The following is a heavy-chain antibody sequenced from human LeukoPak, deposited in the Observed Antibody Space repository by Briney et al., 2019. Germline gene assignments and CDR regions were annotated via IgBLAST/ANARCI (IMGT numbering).Heavy chain of an antibody. D-gene: IGHD2-2*01. Sequence: SETLSLTCTVSGGSISSSSYYCGWIRQPPGKGLEWIGSIYYSGSTYYNPSLKSRVTVSVDTSKNQFSLKLSSVTAADTAVYYCARDRGYCSSTSCYGFDYWGQGTLVTVSS. V-gene: IGHV4-39*07. CDR3: ARDRGYCSSTSCYGFDY. J-gene: IGHJ4*02. CDR2: IYYSGST. CDR1: GGSISSSSYY.